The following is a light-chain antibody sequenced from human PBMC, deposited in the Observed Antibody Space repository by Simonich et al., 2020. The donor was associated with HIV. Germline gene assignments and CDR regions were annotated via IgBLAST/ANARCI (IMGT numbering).Light chain of an antibody. Sequence: EIVMTQSPATLSVSPGKRATLSCRARQRISTNLAWYQQKPGQAPRLLIYGASTRATGVPPRFSGTGSGTEFTLTISSVQSEDFVIYYCQQYNNWPLFFGQGTKLEIK. CDR3: QQYNNWPLF. CDR1: QRISTN. J-gene: IGKJ2*01. V-gene: IGKV3-15*01. CDR2: GAS.